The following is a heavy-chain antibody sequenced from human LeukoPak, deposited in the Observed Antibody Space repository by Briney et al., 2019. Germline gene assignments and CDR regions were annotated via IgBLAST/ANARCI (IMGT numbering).Heavy chain of an antibody. D-gene: IGHD1-14*01. CDR1: GFTFSSYA. CDR3: ANLPRYPITDY. J-gene: IGHJ4*02. V-gene: IGHV3-23*01. CDR2: ISGSGGST. Sequence: GGSLRLSCAASGFTFSSYAMSWVRQAPGKGLEWVSAISGSGGSTYYADSVEGRFTISRDNSKNTLYLQMNSLRAEDTAVYYCANLPRYPITDYWGQGTLVTVSS.